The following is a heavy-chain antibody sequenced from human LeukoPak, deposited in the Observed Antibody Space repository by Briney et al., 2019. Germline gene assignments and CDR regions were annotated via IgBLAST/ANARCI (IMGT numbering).Heavy chain of an antibody. D-gene: IGHD4-17*01. Sequence: GGSLRLSCAASGFTFSSYWTHWVRQAPGKGLVWVSRINSDGSSTSYADSVKGRFTISRDNAKNTLYLQMNSLGAEDTAVYYCARLYDYGDYVDYWGQGTLVTVSS. V-gene: IGHV3-74*01. CDR1: GFTFSSYW. CDR3: ARLYDYGDYVDY. J-gene: IGHJ4*02. CDR2: INSDGSST.